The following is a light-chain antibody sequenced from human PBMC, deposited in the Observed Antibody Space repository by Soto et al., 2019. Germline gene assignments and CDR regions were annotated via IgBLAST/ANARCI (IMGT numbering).Light chain of an antibody. J-gene: IGKJ1*01. CDR1: QSVSSY. CDR3: QQRSNCPPT. V-gene: IGKV3-11*01. Sequence: EIVLTQSPATLSLSPGERATLSCRASQSVSSYLAWYQQKPGQAPRLLIYDASNRATGIPARFSGSGSGTDFTLTISSLEPENFAVYYCQQRSNCPPTSGQGTTLDIK. CDR2: DAS.